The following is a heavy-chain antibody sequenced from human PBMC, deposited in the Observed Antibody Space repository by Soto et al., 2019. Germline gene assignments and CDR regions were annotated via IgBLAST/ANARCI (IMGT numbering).Heavy chain of an antibody. CDR3: YLGXSSYYFDY. CDR2: ISSSSSYI. D-gene: IGHD3-16*01. Sequence: EVQLVESGGGLVKPGGSLRLSCAASGFTFSSYSMNWVRQAPGKGLEWVSSISSSSSYIYYADSVKGRFTISRDNXXXSXXXXXXXXXXXXXXXXXXYLGXSSYYFDYXXXGXXXTVSX. V-gene: IGHV3-21*01. J-gene: IGHJ4*01. CDR1: GFTFSSYS.